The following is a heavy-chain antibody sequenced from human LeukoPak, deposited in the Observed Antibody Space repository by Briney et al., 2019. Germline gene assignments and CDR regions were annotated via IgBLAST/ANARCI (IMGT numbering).Heavy chain of an antibody. D-gene: IGHD3-3*01. CDR2: IYYSGST. Sequence: PSETLSLTCTVSGGSISSGDYYWSWIRQPPGKGLEWIGYIYYSGSTYYNPSLKSRVTISVDTSKNQFSLKLSTVTAADTAVYYCARVDKRFLEHVLPHNYYYFMDVWGKGTTVTVSS. J-gene: IGHJ6*03. CDR1: GGSISSGDYY. V-gene: IGHV4-30-4*02. CDR3: ARVDKRFLEHVLPHNYYYFMDV.